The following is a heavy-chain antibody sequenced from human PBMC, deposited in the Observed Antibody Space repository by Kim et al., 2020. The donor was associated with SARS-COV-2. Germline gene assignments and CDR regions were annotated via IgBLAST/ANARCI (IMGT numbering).Heavy chain of an antibody. CDR2: SGSP. J-gene: IGHJ4*02. V-gene: IGHV4-59*01. D-gene: IGHD3-22*01. CDR3: ARDRDSSY. Sequence: SGSPNYNPSLKSRVTISEDTSKNQFSLKLTSVTAADTAVYYCARDRDSSYWGQGTLVTVSS.